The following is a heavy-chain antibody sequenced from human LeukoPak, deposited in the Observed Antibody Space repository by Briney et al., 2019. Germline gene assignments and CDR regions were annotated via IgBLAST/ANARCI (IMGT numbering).Heavy chain of an antibody. D-gene: IGHD2-15*01. CDR2: IYHSGST. J-gene: IGHJ4*02. CDR3: ARGCPQCDYLDY. V-gene: IGHV4-4*02. CDR1: GDSFSNLKW. Sequence: KASGTLSLTCAVSGDSFSNLKWWNWVRRPPGQGLEWIGEIYHSGSTNYNPSFKGRVTISVDKSMIQFSLKLSSVTAADTAVYYCARGCPQCDYLDYWGQGTLVTVSS.